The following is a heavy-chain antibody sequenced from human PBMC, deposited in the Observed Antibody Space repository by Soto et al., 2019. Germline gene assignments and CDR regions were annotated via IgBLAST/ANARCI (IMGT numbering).Heavy chain of an antibody. CDR3: ATANNTSPFDY. CDR1: GSTFADSA. Sequence: RASVKVSCKASGSTFADSAVQWVRQARGQSLEWIGRIIVDSGNTKSAEKFTERVSMSWDMSTSTAFMELRSLSSDDTAVYYCATANNTSPFDYWGLGTLVTVSS. D-gene: IGHD1-26*01. CDR2: IIVDSGNT. V-gene: IGHV1-58*01. J-gene: IGHJ4*02.